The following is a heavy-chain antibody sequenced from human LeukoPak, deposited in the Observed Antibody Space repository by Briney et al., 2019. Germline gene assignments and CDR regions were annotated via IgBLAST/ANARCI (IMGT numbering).Heavy chain of an antibody. V-gene: IGHV1-46*01. CDR3: SRDGVRIAVAGTRYDY. CDR2: INPSGGST. D-gene: IGHD6-19*01. J-gene: IGHJ4*02. CDR1: GYTFTSYY. Sequence: ASVKVSCKASGYTFTSYYMHWVRQAPGQGLEWMGIINPSGGSTSYAQKFQGRVTMTRDTSTSTVYMELSSLRSEDTAGYYCSRDGVRIAVAGTRYDYWGQGTLVTVSS.